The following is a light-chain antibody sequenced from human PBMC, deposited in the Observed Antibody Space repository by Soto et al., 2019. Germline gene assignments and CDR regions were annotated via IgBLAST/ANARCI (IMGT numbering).Light chain of an antibody. V-gene: IGLV2-14*01. CDR1: SSDVGGYNY. Sequence: QSALTQPASVSGSHGQSITISCTGTSSDVGGYNYVSWYQQHPGKAPKLMIYDVSNRPSGVSNRFSGSKSGNTASLTISGLQAEDEADYYCSSYTSSRTHVVFGGGTKVTVL. J-gene: IGLJ2*01. CDR3: SSYTSSRTHVV. CDR2: DVS.